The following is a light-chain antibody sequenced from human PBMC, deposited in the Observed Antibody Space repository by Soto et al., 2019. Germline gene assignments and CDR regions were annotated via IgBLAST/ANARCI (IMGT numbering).Light chain of an antibody. CDR2: LKDDGSH. CDR1: SGHSTNA. J-gene: IGLJ2*01. CDR3: QTWGTATVV. Sequence: QSVLTQSPSASASLGASVRLTCTLSSGHSTNAIAWYQLQPETGPRYLMKLKDDGSHITGDGIPDRFSGSSSGAERYLTISSLQSEDEADYYCQTWGTATVVFGGGTKLTVL. V-gene: IGLV4-69*01.